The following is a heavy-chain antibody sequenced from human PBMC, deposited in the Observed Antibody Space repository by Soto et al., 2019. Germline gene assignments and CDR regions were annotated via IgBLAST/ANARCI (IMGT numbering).Heavy chain of an antibody. CDR3: ASRPHSSGWFRPPPNCGH. CDR1: GFTFDSYW. V-gene: IGHV3-7*01. Sequence: EVQLVQSGGGLVQPGGSLRLSCVASGFTFDSYWMSWVRQAPGKGLEWVASIKQDGSEEHYVDSVKGRFTISRDNADRSLLHQMSSLRGEDTALYFCASRPHSSGWFRPPPNCGHWGQGSLVTVSS. J-gene: IGHJ4*02. D-gene: IGHD6-19*01. CDR2: IKQDGSEE.